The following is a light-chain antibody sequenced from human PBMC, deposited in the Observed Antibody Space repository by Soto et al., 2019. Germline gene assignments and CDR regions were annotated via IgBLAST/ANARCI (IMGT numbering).Light chain of an antibody. J-gene: IGKJ4*01. Sequence: EIVMTQSPATLSVSPGERATLSCRASQSVSSNLAWYQQKPGQAPRLLIYGATTRATDIPARFSGSGSGTEFTLTISRMQSEDFAVYYCQQYNNWPPVTFGGGTKVEIQ. V-gene: IGKV3-15*01. CDR3: QQYNNWPPVT. CDR2: GAT. CDR1: QSVSSN.